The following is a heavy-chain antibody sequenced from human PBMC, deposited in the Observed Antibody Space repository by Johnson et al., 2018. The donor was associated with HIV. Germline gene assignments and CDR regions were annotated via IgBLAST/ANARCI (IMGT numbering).Heavy chain of an antibody. J-gene: IGHJ3*02. Sequence: VQLVESGGGLVQPGGSLRLSCAASGFTVSSNYMSWVRQAPGKGLEWVSGINWNGGSTGYADSVKGRFTISRDNAKNSLYLQMNSLRAEDTAVYYCARAGRWSGDTFDIWGQGTMVTVSS. CDR3: ARAGRWSGDTFDI. D-gene: IGHD3-10*01. CDR2: INWNGGST. CDR1: GFTVSSNY. V-gene: IGHV3-66*01.